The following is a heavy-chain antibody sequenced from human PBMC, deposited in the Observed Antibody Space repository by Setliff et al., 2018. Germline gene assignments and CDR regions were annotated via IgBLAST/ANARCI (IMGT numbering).Heavy chain of an antibody. CDR1: GFTSNMYG. D-gene: IGHD3-10*01. V-gene: IGHV3-30*12. CDR2: VRHDGSNE. Sequence: PGGSLRLSCAASGFTSNMYGVHWVRQAPGRGLEWVAYVRHDGSNENYADSVKGRFTISRDNAKNSLFLQMDNLRAEDTAQYFCARDSSHFIRVLDSWGQGTLVTVSS. CDR3: ARDSSHFIRVLDS. J-gene: IGHJ4*02.